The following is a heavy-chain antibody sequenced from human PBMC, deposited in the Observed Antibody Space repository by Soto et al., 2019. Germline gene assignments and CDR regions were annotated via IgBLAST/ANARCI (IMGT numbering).Heavy chain of an antibody. Sequence: QVQLVQSGAEVKKPGSSVKVSCKASEVTFSSYAVSWVRQAPGQGLEWMGGTIPILGAVHSPQRFQDRAIIPADEPTSSAYMELSSLTSEQSPVYYWARSDGSSWPYFAVFDIWGQGTMVTVSA. CDR2: TIPILGAV. CDR3: ARSDGSSWPYFAVFDI. CDR1: EVTFSSYA. J-gene: IGHJ3*02. D-gene: IGHD6-13*01. V-gene: IGHV1-69*01.